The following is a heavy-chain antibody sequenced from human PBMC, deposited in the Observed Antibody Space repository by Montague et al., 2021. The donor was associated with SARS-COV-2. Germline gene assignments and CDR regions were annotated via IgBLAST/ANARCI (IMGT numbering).Heavy chain of an antibody. CDR1: GLTFSSYS. D-gene: IGHD5-24*01. CDR2: ITSSSDYI. V-gene: IGHV3-21*01. J-gene: IGHJ3*01. CDR3: ARREMATISESFDL. Sequence: SLRLSCAASGLTFSSYSMVWVRQAPGKGLEWVSSITSSSDYIHYAVSVKGRFTISRDNDRNSLYLLMNSLRAEDTAVYYCARREMATISESFDLWGQGTMVTVSS.